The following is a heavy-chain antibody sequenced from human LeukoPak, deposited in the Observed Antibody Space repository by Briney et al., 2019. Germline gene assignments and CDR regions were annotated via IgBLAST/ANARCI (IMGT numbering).Heavy chain of an antibody. Sequence: GASVKVSCKASGYTFTDYYIHWVRQAPGQGLEWMGGIIPIFGTANYAQKFQGRVTITADKSTSTAYMELSSLRSEDTAVYYCARAPSQLSLQDAFDIWGQGTMVTVSS. CDR2: IIPIFGTA. CDR3: ARAPSQLSLQDAFDI. J-gene: IGHJ3*02. D-gene: IGHD3-16*02. CDR1: GYTFTDYY. V-gene: IGHV1-69*06.